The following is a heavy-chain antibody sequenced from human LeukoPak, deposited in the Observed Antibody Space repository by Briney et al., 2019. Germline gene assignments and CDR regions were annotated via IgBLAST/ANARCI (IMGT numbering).Heavy chain of an antibody. D-gene: IGHD6-13*01. CDR3: AKDTSSSWYYFDY. V-gene: IGHV3-48*04. Sequence: GGSLRLSCAASGFTFSSYSMNWVHLAPGKGLEWVSYISSSSTIYYADSVKGRFTISRDNAKNSLYLQMNSLRTEDTALYYCAKDTSSSWYYFDYWGQGTLVTVSS. CDR1: GFTFSSYS. J-gene: IGHJ4*02. CDR2: ISSSSTI.